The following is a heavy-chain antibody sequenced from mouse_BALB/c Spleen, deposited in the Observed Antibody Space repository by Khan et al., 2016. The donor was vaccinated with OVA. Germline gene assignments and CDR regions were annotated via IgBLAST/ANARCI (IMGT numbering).Heavy chain of an antibody. Sequence: QVQLKESGPGLLQPSQSLSITCTVSGFSLTTYGVHWVRQSPGKGLEWLGRIWSGGNTDYNTAFISRLSISKDNSKSQVFFKVNSLQAEATAIYYCARNSYMYDFTYWGQGTLVTVSA. V-gene: IGHV2-4-1*01. CDR3: ARNSYMYDFTY. CDR2: IWSGGNT. J-gene: IGHJ3*01. D-gene: IGHD2-14*01. CDR1: GFSLTTYG.